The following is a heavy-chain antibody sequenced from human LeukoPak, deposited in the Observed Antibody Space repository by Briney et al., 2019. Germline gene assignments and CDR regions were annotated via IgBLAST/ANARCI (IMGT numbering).Heavy chain of an antibody. CDR3: ATDDRIAVAGTGWGYYYYGMDV. CDR1: GYTLTELS. D-gene: IGHD6-19*01. V-gene: IGHV1-24*01. CDR2: FDPEDGET. J-gene: IGHJ6*02. Sequence: ASVKVSCKVSGYTLTELSMHWVRQAPGKGLERMGGFDPEDGETIYAQKFQGRVTMTEDTSTDTAYMELSSLRSEDTAVYYCATDDRIAVAGTGWGYYYYGMDVWGQGTTVTVSS.